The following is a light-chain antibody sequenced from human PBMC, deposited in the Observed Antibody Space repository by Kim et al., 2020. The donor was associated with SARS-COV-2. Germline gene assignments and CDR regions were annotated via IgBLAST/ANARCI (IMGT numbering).Light chain of an antibody. CDR1: RLGDKY. CDR2: QDK. CDR3: QAWDTTVV. V-gene: IGLV3-1*01. J-gene: IGLJ2*01. Sequence: VSVPPGQTASITCSGDRLGDKYVCWYQQRPGQSPVLVIYQDKNRPSGIPERFSGSNSGNTATLTISGTQAMDEADYYCQAWDTTVVFGGGTQLTVL.